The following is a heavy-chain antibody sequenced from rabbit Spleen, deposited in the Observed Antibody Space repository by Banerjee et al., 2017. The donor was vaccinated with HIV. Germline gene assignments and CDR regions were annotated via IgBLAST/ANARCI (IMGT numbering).Heavy chain of an antibody. CDR2: IDSGSSGFT. V-gene: IGHV1S40*01. Sequence: VESGGDLVKPGASLTLTCIASGVSFSGSSYMCWVRQAPGKGLEWIACIDSGSSGFTYFASWAKGRFTISKSSATPRDLHMTSLTAADTATYFCARDTSSSFSSYGMDLWGPGTLVTVS. CDR1: GVSFSGSSY. J-gene: IGHJ6*01. D-gene: IGHD1-1*01. CDR3: ARDTSSSFSSYGMDL.